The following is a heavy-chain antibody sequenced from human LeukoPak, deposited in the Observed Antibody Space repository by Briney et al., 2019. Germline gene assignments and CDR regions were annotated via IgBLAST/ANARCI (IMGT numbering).Heavy chain of an antibody. CDR1: GLSFSSNW. J-gene: IGHJ6*04. CDR3: ARDSGYYGSGSYLHYYGMDV. Sequence: GGSLRLSCAASGLSFSSNWMNWVRQAPGKGLEWVANVKQDGSEQNYVDSVKGRFIISRDNAKNSLYLQMNNLRAEDTAVYYCARDSGYYGSGSYLHYYGMDVWGKGTTVTVSS. D-gene: IGHD3-10*01. V-gene: IGHV3-7*03. CDR2: VKQDGSEQ.